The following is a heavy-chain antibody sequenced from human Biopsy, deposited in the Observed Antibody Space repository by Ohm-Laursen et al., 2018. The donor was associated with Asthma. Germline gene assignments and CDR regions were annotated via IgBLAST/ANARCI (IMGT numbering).Heavy chain of an antibody. CDR1: GFTFDNYT. V-gene: IGHV3-30*04. J-gene: IGHJ4*02. CDR2: ISYDGRNT. CDR3: ARGDSSNWSHYYFDY. D-gene: IGHD3-22*01. Sequence: SLRLSCAASGFTFDNYTMHWVRQAPGKGLEWVTIISYDGRNTYYADSVEGRSTISRDNSKNTLFLQLSSLRPEDTAVYYCARGDSSNWSHYYFDYWGQGTLVTVSS.